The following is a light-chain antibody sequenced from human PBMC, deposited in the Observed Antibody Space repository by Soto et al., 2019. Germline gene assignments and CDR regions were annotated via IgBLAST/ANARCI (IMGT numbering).Light chain of an antibody. CDR2: GAS. CDR3: QQYNNWPPMA. J-gene: IGKJ1*01. V-gene: IGKV3-15*01. Sequence: EIVMMQSPATLSVSPGERATISCRASQSVSSNLAWYQQKPGQAPRLLIYGASTRATGISARFSGSGSGTEFTLTISSLQSEDFAVYYCQQYNNWPPMAFGQGTKVEIK. CDR1: QSVSSN.